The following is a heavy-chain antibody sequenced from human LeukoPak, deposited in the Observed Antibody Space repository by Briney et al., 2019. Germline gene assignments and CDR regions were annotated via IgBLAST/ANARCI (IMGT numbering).Heavy chain of an antibody. Sequence: AGGSLRLSCAASGFTFSSYAMSWVRQAPGKGLEWVSAISGSGGSTYYADSVKGRFTISRDNSKNTLYLQMNSLRAEDTAVYYCAKRSIAARRNYYYMDVWGKGTTVTVSS. D-gene: IGHD6-6*01. CDR3: AKRSIAARRNYYYMDV. CDR1: GFTFSSYA. J-gene: IGHJ6*03. CDR2: ISGSGGST. V-gene: IGHV3-23*01.